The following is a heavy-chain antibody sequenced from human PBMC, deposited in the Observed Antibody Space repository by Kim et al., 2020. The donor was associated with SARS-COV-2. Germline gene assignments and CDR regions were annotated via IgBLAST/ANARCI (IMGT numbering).Heavy chain of an antibody. J-gene: IGHJ6*02. CDR2: INHSGST. V-gene: IGHV4-34*01. D-gene: IGHD3-10*01. CDR1: GGSFSGYY. Sequence: SETLSLTCAVYGGSFSGYYWSWIRQPPGKGLEWIGEINHSGSTNYNPSLKSRVTISVDTSKNQFSLKLSSVPAADTAVYYCARAKSGFTITMVRYYYYYYGMDVWGQGTTVTVSS. CDR3: ARAKSGFTITMVRYYYYYYGMDV.